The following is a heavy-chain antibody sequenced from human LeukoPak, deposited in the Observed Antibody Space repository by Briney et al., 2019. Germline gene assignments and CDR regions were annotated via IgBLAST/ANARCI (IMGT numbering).Heavy chain of an antibody. D-gene: IGHD3-3*01. CDR2: ISWNSGSI. CDR1: GFTFDDYA. Sequence: GGSLRLSCAASGFTFDDYAMHWVRQAPGKGLEWVSGISWNSGSIGYADSVKGRFTISRDNAKNSLYLQMNSLRAEDTAVYYCARDSYYDFWSGRGDTIYWGQGTLVTVSS. J-gene: IGHJ4*02. CDR3: ARDSYYDFWSGRGDTIY. V-gene: IGHV3-9*01.